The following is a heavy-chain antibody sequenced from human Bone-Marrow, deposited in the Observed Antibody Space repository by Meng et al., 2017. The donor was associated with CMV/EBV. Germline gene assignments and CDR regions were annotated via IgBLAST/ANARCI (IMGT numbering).Heavy chain of an antibody. CDR3: ARVGVRLRFNWNHPFDY. CDR1: GYSISSGYY. J-gene: IGHJ4*02. Sequence: SETLSLTCTVSGYSISSGYYWGWIRQPPGKGLEWIGSIYHSGSTYYNPSLKSRVTISVDTSKNQFSLKLSSVTAADTAVYYCARVGVRLRFNWNHPFDYWGQGTLVTVSS. D-gene: IGHD1-14*01. CDR2: IYHSGST. V-gene: IGHV4-38-2*02.